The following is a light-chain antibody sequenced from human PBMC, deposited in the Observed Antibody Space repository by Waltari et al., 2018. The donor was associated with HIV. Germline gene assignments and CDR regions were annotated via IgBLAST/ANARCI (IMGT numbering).Light chain of an antibody. CDR3: SSYTSSSSWV. CDR1: SSDVGGYNY. Sequence: LTQPASVSGSPGQSITISCTGTSSDVGGYNYVSWYQQHPGKAPKVMIYDVSNRPSGVSNRFSGSKSGNTASLTISGLQAEDEADYYCSSYTSSSSWVFGGGTKLTVL. CDR2: DVS. J-gene: IGLJ3*02. V-gene: IGLV2-14*03.